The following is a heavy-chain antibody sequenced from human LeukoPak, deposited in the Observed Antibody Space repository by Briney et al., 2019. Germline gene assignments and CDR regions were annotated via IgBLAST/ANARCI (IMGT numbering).Heavy chain of an antibody. CDR1: GGSFSGYY. J-gene: IGHJ4*02. CDR2: INHSGST. Sequence: PSETLSLTCAVYGGSFSGYYWSWIRQPPGKGLEWIGEINHSGSTNYNPSLKSRVTISVDTSKNQFPLKLSSVTAADTAVYYCARAEITMVRGVIITDWGQGTLVTVSS. V-gene: IGHV4-34*01. D-gene: IGHD3-10*01. CDR3: ARAEITMVRGVIITD.